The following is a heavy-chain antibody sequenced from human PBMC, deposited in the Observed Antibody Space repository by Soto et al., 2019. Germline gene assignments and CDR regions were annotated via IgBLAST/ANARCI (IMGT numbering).Heavy chain of an antibody. CDR3: ARDTGPNGYNYYYFGMDV. J-gene: IGHJ6*02. V-gene: IGHV3-30-3*01. CDR1: GFTFSNYA. Sequence: GGSLRLSCAASGFTFSNYATHWVRQAPGRGLEWVAVISYDGGDKYNANSVKGRFTISRDNSKNTLYLQMNSLRAEDTAVYYCARDTGPNGYNYYYFGMDVWGQGTTVTVSS. CDR2: ISYDGGDK. D-gene: IGHD5-18*01.